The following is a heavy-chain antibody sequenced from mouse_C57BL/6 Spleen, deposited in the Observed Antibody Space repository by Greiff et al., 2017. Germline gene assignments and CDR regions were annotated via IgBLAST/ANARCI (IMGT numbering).Heavy chain of an antibody. J-gene: IGHJ3*01. D-gene: IGHD1-1*01. CDR1: GYTFTSYW. CDR3: ASRITTRFAD. V-gene: IGHV1-69*01. Sequence: QVQLQQPGAELVMPGASVKLSCKASGYTFTSYWMHWVKQRPGQGLEWIGEIDPSDSYTNYNQKFKGKSTLTVDKSSSTAYMQLSSLTSEDSAVYYCASRITTRFADWGQGTLVTVSA. CDR2: IDPSDSYT.